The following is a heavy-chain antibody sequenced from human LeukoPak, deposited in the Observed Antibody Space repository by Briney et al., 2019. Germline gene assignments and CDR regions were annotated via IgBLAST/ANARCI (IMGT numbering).Heavy chain of an antibody. CDR1: GGSISSSSYY. CDR3: AREADIVVVPAADPIPRHYYYYMDV. J-gene: IGHJ6*03. D-gene: IGHD2-2*01. CDR2: IYYSDGST. V-gene: IGHV4-39*07. Sequence: SETLSLTCTVSGGSISSSSYYWGWIRQPPGKGLEWIGSIYYSDGSTYYNPSLKSRVTISVDTSKNQFSLKLSSVTAADTAVYYCAREADIVVVPAADPIPRHYYYYMDVWGKGTTVTVSS.